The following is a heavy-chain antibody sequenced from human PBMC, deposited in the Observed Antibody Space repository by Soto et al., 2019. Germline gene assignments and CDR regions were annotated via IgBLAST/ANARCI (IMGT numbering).Heavy chain of an antibody. D-gene: IGHD3-10*01. V-gene: IGHV4-39*01. J-gene: IGHJ4*02. CDR3: ARRNASGDDYFDY. CDR2: IYYSGST. Sequence: QLQLQESGPGLVKPSETLSLTCTVSGGSISSSSYYWGWIRQPPGKGLEWIGSIYYSGSTYYNPSLKSRVTISVDTSKNQFSLKLSSVTAADTAVYYCARRNASGDDYFDYWGQGTLVTVSS. CDR1: GGSISSSSYY.